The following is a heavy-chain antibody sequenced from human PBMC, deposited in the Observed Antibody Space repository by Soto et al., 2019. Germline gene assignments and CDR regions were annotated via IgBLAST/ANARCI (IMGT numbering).Heavy chain of an antibody. CDR2: ISYDGSNK. D-gene: IGHD3-22*01. CDR1: GFTFNNNG. J-gene: IGHJ4*02. V-gene: IGHV3-30*18. CDR3: AKGGAGAYYYDSSGYHIDY. Sequence: QVQLVESGGGVVQPGRSLRLSCAASGFTFNNNGMHWVRQAPGKGLEWVAIISYDGSNKYYADSVKGRFTISRDNSKNTLYLQMNSLRAEDTAEYYCAKGGAGAYYYDSSGYHIDYWGQGTLVTVSS.